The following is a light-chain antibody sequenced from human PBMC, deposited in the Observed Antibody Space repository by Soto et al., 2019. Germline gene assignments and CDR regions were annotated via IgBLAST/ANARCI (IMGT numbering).Light chain of an antibody. CDR2: DAS. Sequence: EIGMTQSPTTLSVSPGERATLSCRASQSVSSKLAWYQQKPGQPPRLLIFDASARASGVPARFSGSGSGTEFILTISGLQSEDFAVYYCQQYNDWPPYTFGQGTKLEMK. J-gene: IGKJ2*01. CDR1: QSVSSK. CDR3: QQYNDWPPYT. V-gene: IGKV3-15*01.